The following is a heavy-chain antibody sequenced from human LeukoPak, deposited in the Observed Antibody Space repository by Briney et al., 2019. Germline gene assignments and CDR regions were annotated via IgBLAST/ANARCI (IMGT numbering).Heavy chain of an antibody. J-gene: IGHJ4*02. CDR1: GFTFSSYS. CDR3: ARSQLWGYFDY. V-gene: IGHV3-48*04. CDR2: ISSSSSTI. D-gene: IGHD3-16*01. Sequence: GGSLRLSCVASGFTFSSYSMNWVRQAPGKGLEWVSYISSSSSTIYYADSVKGRFTISRDNAKNSLYLRMNSLRAEDTAVYYCARSQLWGYFDYWGQGTLVTVSS.